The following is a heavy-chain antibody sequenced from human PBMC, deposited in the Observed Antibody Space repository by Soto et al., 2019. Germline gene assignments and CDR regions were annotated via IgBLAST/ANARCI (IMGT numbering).Heavy chain of an antibody. CDR1: GYTFTSYG. Sequence: ASVKVSCKASGYTFTSYGISWVRQAPGQGLEWMGWISAYNGNTNYAQKLQGRVTMTTDTSTSTAYMELRSLRSDDKAVYYCARAAVGATIYYYYGMDVWGQGTTVTVSS. V-gene: IGHV1-18*01. CDR3: ARAAVGATIYYYYGMDV. CDR2: ISAYNGNT. D-gene: IGHD1-26*01. J-gene: IGHJ6*02.